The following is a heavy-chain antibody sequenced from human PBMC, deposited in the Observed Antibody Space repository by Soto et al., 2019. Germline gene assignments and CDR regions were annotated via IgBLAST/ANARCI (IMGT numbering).Heavy chain of an antibody. D-gene: IGHD2-8*01. CDR3: AKNGQPPYYYYGLDV. V-gene: IGHV1-18*04. J-gene: IGHJ6*02. CDR1: GYTFTSYY. CDR2: ISGYNGDT. Sequence: ASVKVSCKASGYTFTSYYMHWVRQAPGQGLEWMGWISGYNGDTNYAQKFQDRVSMTIDTSTGTAYMELRSLTSDDTAIYYCAKNGQPPYYYYGLDVWGQGTKVTV.